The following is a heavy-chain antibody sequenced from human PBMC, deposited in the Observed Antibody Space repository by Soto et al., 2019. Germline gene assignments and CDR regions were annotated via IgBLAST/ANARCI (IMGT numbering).Heavy chain of an antibody. CDR3: ARRHCSSTSCYVDDAFDI. D-gene: IGHD2-2*01. J-gene: IGHJ3*02. V-gene: IGHV5-51*01. CDR2: IYPGDSDT. Sequence: PGESLKISCKGSGYSLTSYWIGWVRQMPGKGLEWMGIIYPGDSDTRYSPSFQGQVTISADKSISTAYLQWSSLKASDTAMYYCARRHCSSTSCYVDDAFDIWGQGTMVTVSS. CDR1: GYSLTSYW.